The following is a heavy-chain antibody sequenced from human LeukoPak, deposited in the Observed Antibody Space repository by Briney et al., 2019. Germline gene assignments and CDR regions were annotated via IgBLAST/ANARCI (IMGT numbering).Heavy chain of an antibody. CDR1: GYSFPSYW. V-gene: IGHV5-51*01. D-gene: IGHD3-10*01. J-gene: IGHJ3*02. CDR2: IYPGDSDP. CDR3: ARRGVRGVADAFDM. Sequence: GESLKISCKGSGYSFPSYWIGWVRQMPGKGLEWMGIIYPGDSDPRYSPSFQGQVTISADRSISTAYLQWSSLKAADNAMYYCARRGVRGVADAFDMWGQGTMVTVSS.